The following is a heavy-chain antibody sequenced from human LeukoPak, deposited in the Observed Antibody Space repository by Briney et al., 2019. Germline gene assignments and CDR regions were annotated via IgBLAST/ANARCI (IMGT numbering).Heavy chain of an antibody. CDR1: GYTFTDNY. CDR2: VNPHSETT. D-gene: IGHD3-22*01. J-gene: IGHJ3*02. V-gene: IGHV1-18*04. Sequence: ASVKVSCKASGYTFTDNYIHWVRQAPGQGLEWMGWVNPHSETTNYAQKLQGRVTMTTDTSTSTAYMELRSLRSDDTAVYYCARDEYYYDSSGYHDAFDIWGQGTMVTVSS. CDR3: ARDEYYYDSSGYHDAFDI.